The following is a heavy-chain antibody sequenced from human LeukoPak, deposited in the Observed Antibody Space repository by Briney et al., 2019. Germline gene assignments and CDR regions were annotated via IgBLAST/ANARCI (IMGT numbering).Heavy chain of an antibody. CDR2: ISGSGGST. J-gene: IGHJ4*02. V-gene: IGHV3-23*01. CDR3: AKGHSAHGTGFDC. CDR1: GVTFINYG. Sequence: PGGSLRLPCAASGVTFINYGMSWARRAPGKGLEWVSGISGSGGSTYYADSVKGRFTISRDNSKNTLYLQMNSLRAEDTAVYYCAKGHSAHGTGFDCWGQGTLVAVSS. D-gene: IGHD1-14*01.